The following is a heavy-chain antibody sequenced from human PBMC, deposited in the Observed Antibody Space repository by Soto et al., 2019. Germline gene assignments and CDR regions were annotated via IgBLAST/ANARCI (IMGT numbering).Heavy chain of an antibody. D-gene: IGHD2-2*01. CDR2: IWYDGSNK. CDR1: GFTFSSYG. Sequence: GGSLRLSCAASGFTFSSYGMHWVRQAPGKGLEWVAVIWYDGSNKYYADSVKGRFTISRDNSKNTLYLQMNSLRAEDTAVNYCASLCSSTSCDFDGPNYYYYGMDVRGQGTTVTVSS. CDR3: ASLCSSTSCDFDGPNYYYYGMDV. V-gene: IGHV3-33*01. J-gene: IGHJ6*02.